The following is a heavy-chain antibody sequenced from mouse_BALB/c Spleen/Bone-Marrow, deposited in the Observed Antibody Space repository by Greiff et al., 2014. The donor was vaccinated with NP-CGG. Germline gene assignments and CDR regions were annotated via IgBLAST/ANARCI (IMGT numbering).Heavy chain of an antibody. CDR2: IDPANGNT. V-gene: IGHV14-3*02. Sequence: VQLQQSGAELVEPGASVKLSCTASGFNIKDTYMHWVKQRPEQGLEWIGRIDPANGNTKYDQKFQGKATITADTSSNTAYLQLSSLTSEDTAVYYCAIYYYGSGGFAYWGQGTLVTVSA. CDR1: GFNIKDTY. D-gene: IGHD1-1*01. CDR3: AIYYYGSGGFAY. J-gene: IGHJ3*01.